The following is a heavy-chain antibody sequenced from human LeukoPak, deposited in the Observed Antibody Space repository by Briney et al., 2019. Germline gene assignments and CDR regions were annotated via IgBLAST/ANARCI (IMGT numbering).Heavy chain of an antibody. V-gene: IGHV3-30-3*01. CDR1: GFTFSSYA. Sequence: GRSLRLSCAASGFTFSSYATHWVRQAPGKGLEWVAVISYDGSNKYYADSVKGRFTISRDNSKNTLYLQMNSLRAEDTAVYYCARAPPLYCGGDCYSSYFVYWGQGTLVTVSS. D-gene: IGHD2-21*02. CDR2: ISYDGSNK. J-gene: IGHJ4*02. CDR3: ARAPPLYCGGDCYSSYFVY.